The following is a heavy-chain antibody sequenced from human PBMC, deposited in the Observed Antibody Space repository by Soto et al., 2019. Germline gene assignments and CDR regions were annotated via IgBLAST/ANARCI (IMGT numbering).Heavy chain of an antibody. Sequence: PGGSLRLSCVASGFTFSSYGMHWVRQAPGKGLEWVAIISYDGSNTYYADSVKGRFTISRDNPKNTLYLQMNSLRAEDTSVYYCAKEGGLSGSYYISSSYYFDYWGQGTLVTVSS. D-gene: IGHD1-26*01. CDR3: AKEGGLSGSYYISSSYYFDY. J-gene: IGHJ4*02. CDR1: GFTFSSYG. V-gene: IGHV3-30*18. CDR2: ISYDGSNT.